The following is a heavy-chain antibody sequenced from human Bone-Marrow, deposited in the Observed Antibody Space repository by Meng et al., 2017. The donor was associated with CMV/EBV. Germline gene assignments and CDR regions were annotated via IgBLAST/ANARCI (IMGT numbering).Heavy chain of an antibody. CDR1: GFRFDEYG. J-gene: IGHJ4*03. D-gene: IGHD3-3*01. V-gene: IGHV3-20*04. CDR2: INWNGGAT. Sequence: GESLKISCVASGFRFDEYGMTWVRQGPGKGLEWVADINWNGGATSYAGSVRGRFTISRDNAKNSLYLQMNSLRAEDTAVYYCARPGYDFWSGYWAYYFDYWGQGTTVTVSS. CDR3: ARPGYDFWSGYWAYYFDY.